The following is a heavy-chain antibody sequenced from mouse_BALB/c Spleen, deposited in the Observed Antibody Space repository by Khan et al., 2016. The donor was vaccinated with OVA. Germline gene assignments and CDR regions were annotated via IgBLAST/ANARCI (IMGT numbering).Heavy chain of an antibody. J-gene: IGHJ2*01. D-gene: IGHD1-1*01. CDR2: ISIGGGTT. V-gene: IGHV5-12-1*01. Sequence: EVELVESGGGLVKPGGSLKLSCAASGFAFSSYDMSWVRQTPEKRLEWVAFISIGGGTTYYPDTVKGRFTISRDNAKNTLYLQMNSLKSEDTAMYYCTRPHYYGSNCYFDYWGQGTTLTVSS. CDR3: TRPHYYGSNCYFDY. CDR1: GFAFSSYD.